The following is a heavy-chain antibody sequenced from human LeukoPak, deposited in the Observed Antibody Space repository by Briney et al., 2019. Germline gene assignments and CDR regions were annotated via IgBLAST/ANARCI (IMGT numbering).Heavy chain of an antibody. Sequence: ASVKDSCKPSGYTFAAHHIHWVRQAPGQGLEWMGWILPDGRDTKYSQKFRDRMTLTTDTSTNTAYMELSRLTPDDTAVYYCSGRYGPGPVWGQGTLISASP. CDR1: GYTFAAHH. V-gene: IGHV1-2*02. J-gene: IGHJ4*02. CDR3: SGRYGPGPV. CDR2: ILPDGRDT. D-gene: IGHD3-10*01.